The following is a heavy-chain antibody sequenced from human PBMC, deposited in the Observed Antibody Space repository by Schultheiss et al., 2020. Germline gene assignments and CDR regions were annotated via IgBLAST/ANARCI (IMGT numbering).Heavy chain of an antibody. D-gene: IGHD3-10*01. J-gene: IGHJ6*02. Sequence: SETLSLTCTDSGGSISSYYWSWIRQPPGKGLEWIGYISYSGSTNYNPSLKSRVTISVDTSKNQFSLKLSSVTAADTAVYYCARVITMVRGVIGGTDVWGQGTTVTGSS. CDR2: ISYSGST. CDR1: GGSISSYY. CDR3: ARVITMVRGVIGGTDV. V-gene: IGHV4-59*08.